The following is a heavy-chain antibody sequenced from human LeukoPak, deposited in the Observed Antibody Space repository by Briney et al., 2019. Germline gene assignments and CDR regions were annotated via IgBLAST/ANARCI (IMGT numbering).Heavy chain of an antibody. J-gene: IGHJ4*02. D-gene: IGHD3-16*02. V-gene: IGHV1-2*02. CDR3: ARDSAQGWRLGELSDFDY. Sequence: GASVKVSCKASGYTFTGYYMHWVRQAPGQGLEWMGWINPNSGGTNYAQKFQGRVTMTRDTSISTAYMELSRLRSDDTAVYYCARDSAQGWRLGELSDFDYWGQGTLVTVSS. CDR1: GYTFTGYY. CDR2: INPNSGGT.